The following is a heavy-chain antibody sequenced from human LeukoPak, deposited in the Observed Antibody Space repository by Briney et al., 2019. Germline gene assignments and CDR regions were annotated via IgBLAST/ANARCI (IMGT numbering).Heavy chain of an antibody. CDR1: GFTFSSYN. CDR2: ISSSSSYI. D-gene: IGHD3-10*01. Sequence: GGSLRLSCAASGFTFSSYNMNWVRQAPGKGLEWVSSISSSSSYIYYADSVKGRFTISRDNAKNSLYLQMNSLRAEDTAVYYCARDPPPGTPVLDAFDIWGQGTMVTVSS. J-gene: IGHJ3*02. CDR3: ARDPPPGTPVLDAFDI. V-gene: IGHV3-21*01.